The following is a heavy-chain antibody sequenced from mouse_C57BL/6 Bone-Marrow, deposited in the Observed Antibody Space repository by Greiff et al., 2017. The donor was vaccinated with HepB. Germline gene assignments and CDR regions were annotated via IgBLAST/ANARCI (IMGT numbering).Heavy chain of an antibody. CDR3: TTEAGTEYFDY. CDR2: IDPEDGDT. D-gene: IGHD4-1*01. Sequence: VQLKQSGAELVRPGASVKLSCTASGFNIKDYYMHWVKQRPEQGLEWIGRIDPEDGDTEYAPKFKGKATMTADTSSNTAYLQLSSLTSEDTAVYYCTTEAGTEYFDYWGQGTTLTVSS. V-gene: IGHV14-1*01. CDR1: GFNIKDYY. J-gene: IGHJ2*01.